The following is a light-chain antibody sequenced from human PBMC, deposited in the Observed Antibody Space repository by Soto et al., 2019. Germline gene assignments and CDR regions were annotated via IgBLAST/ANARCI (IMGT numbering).Light chain of an antibody. V-gene: IGLV4-60*03. CDR3: ETWDSNTRV. J-gene: IGLJ3*02. CDR1: SGHSSYI. Sequence: QSVLTQSSSASASLGSSVKLTCALSSGHSSYIIAWHQQQPGKAPRYLTKVEGSGSYNKESGVPDRFSGSGSGADRHLTISNLQSEDEAVYYCETWDSNTRVFGGGTKLTVL. CDR2: VEGSGSY.